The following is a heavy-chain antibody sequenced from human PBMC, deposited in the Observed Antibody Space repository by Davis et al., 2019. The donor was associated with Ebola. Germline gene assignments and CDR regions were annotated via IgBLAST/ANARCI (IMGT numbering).Heavy chain of an antibody. Sequence: PSETLSLTCTVSGGSISSGDYYWSWIRQPAGKGLEWIGRIYTSGSTNYNPSLKSRVTMSVDTSKNQFSLKLSSVTAADTAVYYCARSFRGDYYYYGMDVWGQGTTVTVSS. V-gene: IGHV4-61*02. CDR2: IYTSGST. D-gene: IGHD3-10*01. J-gene: IGHJ6*02. CDR1: GGSISSGDYY. CDR3: ARSFRGDYYYYGMDV.